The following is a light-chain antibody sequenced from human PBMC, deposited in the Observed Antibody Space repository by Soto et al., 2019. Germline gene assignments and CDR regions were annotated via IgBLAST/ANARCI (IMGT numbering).Light chain of an antibody. CDR2: GAS. Sequence: EIVLTQSPGTLSLSPGERATLSCRASQSVTSSYFAWYQQKPGQAPRLLIYGASSRATGIPDRFSGSGSGTDFTLPISRLEPEDFAVYYCQQYGSSPLVTFGQGTKVEIK. V-gene: IGKV3-20*01. CDR3: QQYGSSPLVT. J-gene: IGKJ1*01. CDR1: QSVTSSY.